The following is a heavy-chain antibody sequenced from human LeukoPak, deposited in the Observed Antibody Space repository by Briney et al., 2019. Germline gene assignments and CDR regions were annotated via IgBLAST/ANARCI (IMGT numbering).Heavy chain of an antibody. Sequence: GGSLRLSCAASGFTFSSYGMSWVRQAPGKGLEWVSAISGSGGSTYYADSVKGRFTITRDNSKNTLYLQMNSLRAEDTAVYYCAKGEVPAAIGWYYYYMDVWGKGTTVTISS. J-gene: IGHJ6*03. CDR1: GFTFSSYG. V-gene: IGHV3-23*01. CDR3: AKGEVPAAIGWYYYYMDV. CDR2: ISGSGGST. D-gene: IGHD2-2*01.